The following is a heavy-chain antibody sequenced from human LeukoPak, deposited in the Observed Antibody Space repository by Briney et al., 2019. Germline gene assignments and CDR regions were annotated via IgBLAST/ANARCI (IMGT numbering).Heavy chain of an antibody. CDR3: ARDQLSITIFGVVTDDAFDI. D-gene: IGHD3-3*01. Sequence: SETLSLTCTVSGGSISNFYWSWIRQPAGKGLEWIGRIYTSGSTTYNPSLKSRVTMSMDTSRNQFSLKLSSVTAADTAVYYCARDQLSITIFGVVTDDAFDIWGQGTMVTVSS. V-gene: IGHV4-4*07. CDR1: GGSISNFY. J-gene: IGHJ3*02. CDR2: IYTSGST.